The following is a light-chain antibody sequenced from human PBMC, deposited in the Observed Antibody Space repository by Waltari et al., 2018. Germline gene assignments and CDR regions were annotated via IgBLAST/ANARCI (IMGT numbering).Light chain of an antibody. CDR2: AAS. CDR3: QVYNKWPPWT. Sequence: EIVMTQSPATLSVSPGERATLSCRASQSVSSKLAWYQQKPGQAPRLLIYAASPRATGIPARFSGSGSGTEFTLTISSLQSEDFAVYYCQVYNKWPPWTFGQGTKVEMK. J-gene: IGKJ1*01. V-gene: IGKV3-15*01. CDR1: QSVSSK.